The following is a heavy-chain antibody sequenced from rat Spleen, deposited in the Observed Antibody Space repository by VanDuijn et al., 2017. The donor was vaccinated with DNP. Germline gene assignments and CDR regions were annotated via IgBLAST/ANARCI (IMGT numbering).Heavy chain of an antibody. Sequence: EVQFQESGPGLVKSSQSLSLTCSVTGYSITSNYWAWIRKFPGTKMEWMGYISYSGNTSYNPSLKSRLSITRDTSKDQFFLQLNSVTTEDTATYYCARLGTQGFTYWGQGTLVTVSS. CDR1: GYSITSNY. CDR2: ISYSGNT. J-gene: IGHJ3*01. V-gene: IGHV3-1*01. D-gene: IGHD1-5*01. CDR3: ARLGTQGFTY.